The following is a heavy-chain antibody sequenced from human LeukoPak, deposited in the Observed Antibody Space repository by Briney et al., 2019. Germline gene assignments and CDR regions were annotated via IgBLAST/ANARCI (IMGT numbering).Heavy chain of an antibody. CDR2: IKSKTDGGTT. CDR1: GFTFSNAW. Sequence: GGSLRLSCAASGFTFSNAWMSWVRQAPGKGLEWVGRIKSKTDGGTTDYAAPVKGRLTISRDDSKNTLYLQMNSLKTEDTAVYYCSYDILTGYYPFDYWGQGTLVTVSS. J-gene: IGHJ4*02. CDR3: SYDILTGYYPFDY. V-gene: IGHV3-15*01. D-gene: IGHD3-9*01.